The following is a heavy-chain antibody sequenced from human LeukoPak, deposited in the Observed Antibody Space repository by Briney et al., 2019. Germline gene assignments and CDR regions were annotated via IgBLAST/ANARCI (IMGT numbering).Heavy chain of an antibody. J-gene: IGHJ6*03. CDR3: ARDRAGNYDFWSGYLHYYMDV. V-gene: IGHV1-18*01. CDR1: GYTFTSYG. D-gene: IGHD3-3*01. CDR2: ISAYNGNT. Sequence: ASVKVSCKASGYTFTSYGISWVRQAPGQGLEWMGWISAYNGNTNYAQKLQGRVTMTTDTSTSTAYMELRSLRSDDTAVYYCARDRAGNYDFWSGYLHYYMDVWGKGTTVTVSS.